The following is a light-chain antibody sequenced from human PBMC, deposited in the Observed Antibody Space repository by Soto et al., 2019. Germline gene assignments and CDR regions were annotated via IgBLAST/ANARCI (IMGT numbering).Light chain of an antibody. V-gene: IGKV1-33*01. Sequence: DIQMTQSPSSVSASVGDRVTITCQASQDISNFLNWYQQKPGKAPKLLIYDASNLETGVPSRFSGGGSGTDFTFTISSLQHEDIPTYYCQQYDNLRVTFGQGTKVDIK. CDR3: QQYDNLRVT. J-gene: IGKJ1*01. CDR2: DAS. CDR1: QDISNF.